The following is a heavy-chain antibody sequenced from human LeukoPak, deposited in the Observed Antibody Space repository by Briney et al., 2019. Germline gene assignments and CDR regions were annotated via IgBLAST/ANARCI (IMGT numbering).Heavy chain of an antibody. J-gene: IGHJ4*02. V-gene: IGHV4-4*09. CDR1: GGSASGVY. CDR2: IHTSGST. D-gene: IGHD3-16*01. CDR3: TRRRGGWGEGEFDF. Sequence: SETLSLTCTVSGGSASGVYWNWIRQPPRKGLEWVGYIHTSGSTSFNPSLKSRLSFSIDTSKNQVSLRLSSVTATDTAVYYCTRRRGGWGEGEFDFWGQGIPVTVST.